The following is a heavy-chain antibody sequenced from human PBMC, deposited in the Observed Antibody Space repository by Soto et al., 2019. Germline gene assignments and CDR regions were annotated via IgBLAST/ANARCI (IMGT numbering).Heavy chain of an antibody. CDR2: INNDGSST. J-gene: IGHJ4*02. CDR1: GFTFSDYW. V-gene: IGHV3-74*01. D-gene: IGHD5-18*01. CDR3: TRGQSGYSFFDF. Sequence: EVQLVESGGGLVQPGGSLRLSCTASGFTFSDYWMHWVRQAPGKGLVWVSRINNDGSSTVHGDPVKGRFTISRDNAKNTVYLAMHSLRAGDTAVYYCTRGQSGYSFFDFWGQGTLVTVSS.